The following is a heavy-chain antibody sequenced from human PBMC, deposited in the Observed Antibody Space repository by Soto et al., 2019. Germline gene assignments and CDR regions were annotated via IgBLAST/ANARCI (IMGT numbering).Heavy chain of an antibody. CDR3: AHIIDYRNYGY. D-gene: IGHD4-4*01. CDR1: GFSLSTSGVG. CDR2: IYWDDDK. V-gene: IGHV2-5*02. J-gene: IGHJ4*02. Sequence: QITLKESGPTLVKPTQTLTLTCTFSGFSLSTSGVGVGWIRQPPGKALEWLALIYWDDDKRYSPSLKSRLTXTXXTPKNPMVLTLTNMDPVDTATYYGAHIIDYRNYGYWGQGTLVTVSS.